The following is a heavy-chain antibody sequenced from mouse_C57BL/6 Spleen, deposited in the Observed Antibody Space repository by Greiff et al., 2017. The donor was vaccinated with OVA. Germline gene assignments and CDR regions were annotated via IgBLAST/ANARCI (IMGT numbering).Heavy chain of an antibody. V-gene: IGHV3-6*01. CDR1: GYSITSGYY. D-gene: IGHD2-4*01. J-gene: IGHJ1*03. CDR3: ARGDYLWYFDV. Sequence: EVQLQESGPGLVKPSQSLSLTCSVTGYSITSGYYWNWIRQFPGNKLEWMGYISYDGSNNYNPSLKNRISITRDTSKNQFFLKLNSVTTEDTATEYCARGDYLWYFDVWGTGTTVTVSS. CDR2: ISYDGSN.